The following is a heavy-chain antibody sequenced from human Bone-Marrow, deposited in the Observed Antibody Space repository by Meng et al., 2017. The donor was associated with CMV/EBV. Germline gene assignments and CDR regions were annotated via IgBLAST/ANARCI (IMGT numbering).Heavy chain of an antibody. J-gene: IGHJ6*02. Sequence: ASVKVSCKASGYTFTGYYMHWVRQAPGQGLEWIGWINPNSGGTNYAQKFQGRVTMTRDTSISTAYMELSRLRSDDTAVYYCARMYSSGWYSFYYYYGMDVWGQGTTVTVSS. CDR3: ARMYSSGWYSFYYYYGMDV. D-gene: IGHD6-19*01. CDR2: INPNSGGT. V-gene: IGHV1-2*02. CDR1: GYTFTGYY.